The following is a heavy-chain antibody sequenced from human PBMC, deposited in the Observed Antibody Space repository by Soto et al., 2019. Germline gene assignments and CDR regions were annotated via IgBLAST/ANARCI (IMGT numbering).Heavy chain of an antibody. CDR2: IWYDGSNK. D-gene: IGHD6-13*01. CDR3: ARDQSSRWGGGVDY. J-gene: IGHJ4*02. Sequence: QVQLVESGGGVVQPGRSLRLSCAASGFTFSSYGMHWVRQAPGKGLEWVAVIWYDGSNKYYADSVKGRFTISRDNSKNTLYLQMNSLRAEDTAGYYCARDQSSRWGGGVDYWGQGTLVTVSS. V-gene: IGHV3-33*01. CDR1: GFTFSSYG.